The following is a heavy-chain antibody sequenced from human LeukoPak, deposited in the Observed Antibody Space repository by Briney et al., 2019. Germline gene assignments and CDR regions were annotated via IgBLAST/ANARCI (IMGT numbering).Heavy chain of an antibody. Sequence: SETLSLTCTVSGGXISSYDWSWIRQPPGKGLEWIGYIYYSGSTNYNPSLKSRVTISVDTSKNQFSLKLSSVTAADTAVYYCARGGGRFGELLHPDYWGQGTLVTVSS. J-gene: IGHJ4*02. CDR2: IYYSGST. CDR3: ARGGGRFGELLHPDY. CDR1: GGXISSYD. D-gene: IGHD3-10*01. V-gene: IGHV4-59*08.